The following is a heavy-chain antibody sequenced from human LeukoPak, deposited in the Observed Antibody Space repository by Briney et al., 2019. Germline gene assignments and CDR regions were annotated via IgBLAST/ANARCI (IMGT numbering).Heavy chain of an antibody. CDR3: ATVSSTTGADYYDSSGHTPLDY. V-gene: IGHV1-18*01. CDR1: GYTFTSYA. Sequence: ASVKVSCKASGYTFTSYAMNWVRQAPGQGLEWMGWISAYNGNTNYAQKLQGRVTMTTDTSTSTAYMELRSLRSEDTAVYYCATVSSTTGADYYDSSGHTPLDYWGQGTLVTVSS. CDR2: ISAYNGNT. J-gene: IGHJ4*02. D-gene: IGHD3-22*01.